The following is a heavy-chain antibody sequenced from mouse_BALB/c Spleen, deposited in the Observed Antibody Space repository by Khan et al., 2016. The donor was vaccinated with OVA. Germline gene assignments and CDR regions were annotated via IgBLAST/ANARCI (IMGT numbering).Heavy chain of an antibody. J-gene: IGHJ3*01. CDR1: GNSFTSYY. CDR3: ARHGSSSWFAY. D-gene: IGHD1-1*01. Sequence: LQQSGPELMKPGASVKISCKASGNSFTSYYIHWVKQSHGKSLEWIGYIDPFNGSTNYNQKFKGKATLTVDKSSSTAYMHLSSLTSEDSAVYYCARHGSSSWFAYWGQGTLVTVSA. V-gene: IGHV1S135*01. CDR2: IDPFNGST.